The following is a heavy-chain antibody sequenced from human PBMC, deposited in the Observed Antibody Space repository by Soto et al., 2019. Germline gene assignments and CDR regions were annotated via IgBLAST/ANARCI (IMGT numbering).Heavy chain of an antibody. D-gene: IGHD2-8*01. V-gene: IGHV4-39*01. J-gene: IGHJ6*03. Sequence: KPSETLCLTCTVSGGSISSGSYYWGWIRQPPGKGLEWIGSIYYSGSTYYNPSLKSRVTISVDTSKNQFSLKLSSVTAADTAVYYCARHRGLYAGSPTPTYYLDVWGKGTTVPVSS. CDR2: IYYSGST. CDR1: GGSISSGSYY. CDR3: ARHRGLYAGSPTPTYYLDV.